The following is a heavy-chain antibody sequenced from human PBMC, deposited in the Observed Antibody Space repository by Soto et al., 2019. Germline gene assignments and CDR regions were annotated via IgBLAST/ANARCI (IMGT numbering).Heavy chain of an antibody. J-gene: IGHJ5*02. Sequence: GGSLRLSCAGSGVAFSTFDIHWVRQTPGKGLEWVSGIGTLSDTFYAASVQGRFTISRQNAKNSVYLQMNSLRAGDTAFYYCARGRSFSYDSTPPPMFDPWGQGTLVTVSS. V-gene: IGHV3-13*01. CDR1: GVAFSTFD. CDR2: IGTLSDT. CDR3: ARGRSFSYDSTPPPMFDP. D-gene: IGHD3-10*01.